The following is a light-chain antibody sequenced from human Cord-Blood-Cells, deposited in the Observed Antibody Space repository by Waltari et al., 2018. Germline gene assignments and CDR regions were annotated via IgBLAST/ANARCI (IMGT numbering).Light chain of an antibody. CDR3: QQRSNWPRS. V-gene: IGKV3-11*01. Sequence: EIVLTQSPATLSLSPGERATLSCRASQSVSSYLAWYQQKPSQAPRLLIYDASNRATGIPARFSGSGSGTDFTLTISSLEPEDFVVYYCQQRSNWPRSFGQGTKLEIK. J-gene: IGKJ2*03. CDR1: QSVSSY. CDR2: DAS.